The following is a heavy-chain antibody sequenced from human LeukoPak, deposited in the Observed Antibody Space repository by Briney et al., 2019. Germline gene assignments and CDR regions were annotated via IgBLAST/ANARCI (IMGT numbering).Heavy chain of an antibody. CDR1: GGSISSYY. D-gene: IGHD2-15*01. CDR2: IYYSGSP. CDR3: ARPRMTGAFDI. Sequence: SETLSLTCTVSGGSISSYYWSWIRQPPGKGLEWIGSIYYSGSPYYNPSLKSRVTISVDTSKNQFSLKLSSVTAADTAVYYCARPRMTGAFDIWGQGTMVTVSS. V-gene: IGHV4-59*05. J-gene: IGHJ3*02.